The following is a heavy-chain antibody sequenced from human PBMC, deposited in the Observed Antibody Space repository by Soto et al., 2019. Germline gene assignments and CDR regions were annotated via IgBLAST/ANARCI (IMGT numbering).Heavy chain of an antibody. CDR1: GFVFKDSS. D-gene: IGHD3-16*01. J-gene: IGHJ4*02. CDR2: IRDRAYNYAT. CDR3: TRLIRAAQAY. Sequence: GGSLRLSCAASGFVFKDSSIHWVRQASGKGLEWVGRIRDRAYNYATAYAASVEGRFTISRDDSDNTAYLHMSSLKTEDTAIYYCTRLIRAAQAYWGQGTLVTVSS. V-gene: IGHV3-73*01.